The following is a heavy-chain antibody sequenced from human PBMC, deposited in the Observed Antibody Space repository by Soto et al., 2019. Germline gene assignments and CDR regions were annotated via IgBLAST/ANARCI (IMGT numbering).Heavy chain of an antibody. CDR2: TYYRSKWYN. J-gene: IGHJ6*02. Sequence: SQTLSLTCVISGDSVSSNSAAWNWIRQSPSRGLEWLGRTYYRSKWYNDYAVSVKSRITINPDTSKNQFSLQLNSVTPEDTAVYYCARAITGTTFYYYYGMDAWGQGTTVTVSS. V-gene: IGHV6-1*01. CDR3: ARAITGTTFYYYYGMDA. CDR1: GDSVSSNSAA. D-gene: IGHD1-7*01.